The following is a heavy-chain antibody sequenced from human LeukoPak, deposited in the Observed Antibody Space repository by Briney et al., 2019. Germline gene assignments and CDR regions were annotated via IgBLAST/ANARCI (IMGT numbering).Heavy chain of an antibody. CDR3: ARGGATVNNAFDI. V-gene: IGHV4-34*01. CDR2: INHSGST. D-gene: IGHD4-17*01. Sequence: SETLSLTCTVSGGSISGYYWSWIRQPPGKGLEWIGEINHSGSTNYNPSLKSRVTISVDTSKNQFSLKLSSVTAADTAVYYCARGGATVNNAFDIWGQGTMVTVSS. CDR1: GGSISGYY. J-gene: IGHJ3*02.